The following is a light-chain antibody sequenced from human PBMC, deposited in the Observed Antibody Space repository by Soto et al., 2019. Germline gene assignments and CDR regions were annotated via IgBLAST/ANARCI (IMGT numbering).Light chain of an antibody. V-gene: IGKV1-9*01. CDR3: QQYNNYFRT. J-gene: IGKJ1*01. Sequence: IKLAQSPSCLASSGGDRVTISFGASQGVRSYLAWYQQKPGKAPELLIYAASTLHSGVPSRFSGSGSGTEFTLTISSLQPDDFATYYCQQYNNYFRTFGQGTKVDIK. CDR2: AAS. CDR1: QGVRSY.